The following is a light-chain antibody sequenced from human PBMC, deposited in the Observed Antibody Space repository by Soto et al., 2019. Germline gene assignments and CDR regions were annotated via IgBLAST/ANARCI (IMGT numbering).Light chain of an antibody. CDR3: QQRSNWPRT. Sequence: EIVLTQSPATLSLSPGERATLSCRASQSVGSYLAWYQQKLGQAPRLLIYDASNRATGTPARFSGSGSGTDFTLTISSLEPEDFAVYYCQQRSNWPRTFGQGTKVEIK. V-gene: IGKV3-11*01. CDR2: DAS. CDR1: QSVGSY. J-gene: IGKJ1*01.